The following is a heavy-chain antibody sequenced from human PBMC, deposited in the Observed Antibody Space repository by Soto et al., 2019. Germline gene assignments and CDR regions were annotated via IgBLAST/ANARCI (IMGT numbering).Heavy chain of an antibody. D-gene: IGHD3-22*01. Sequence: QVQLVQSGAEVQKPGSSVKVSCKASGGTFSSYAISWVRQAPGQGLEWMGGIIPIFGTANYAQKFQGRVTITADESTSTAYMELSSLRSEDTAVYYCARDLPTYYYHSTRAFDIWGQGTMVTVSS. V-gene: IGHV1-69*01. CDR1: GGTFSSYA. CDR2: IIPIFGTA. CDR3: ARDLPTYYYHSTRAFDI. J-gene: IGHJ3*02.